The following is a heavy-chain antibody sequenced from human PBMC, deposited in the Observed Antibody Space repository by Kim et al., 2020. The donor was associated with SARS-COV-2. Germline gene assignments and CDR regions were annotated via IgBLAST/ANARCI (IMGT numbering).Heavy chain of an antibody. J-gene: IGHJ5*02. D-gene: IGHD3-9*01. CDR2: IYSSGST. Sequence: GGSLRLSCAASGFTVSSNYMSWVRQAPGKGLEWVSVIYSSGSTYYADSVKGRFTISRGNSKNTLYLLLNSLRAEDTAAYYYATCGDIFTYYCQGWLDP. V-gene: IGHV3-53*01. CDR3: ATCGDIFTYYCQGWLDP. CDR1: GFTVSSNY.